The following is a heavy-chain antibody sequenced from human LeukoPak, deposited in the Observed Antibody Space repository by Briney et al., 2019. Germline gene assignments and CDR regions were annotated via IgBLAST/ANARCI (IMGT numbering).Heavy chain of an antibody. D-gene: IGHD2-2*01. Sequence: GGSLRLSCAASGFTFSDYYMSWIGQAPGKGLEWVSYISSSSTYTNYADSVKGRFTISRDNAKNSLYLQMNSLRAEDTAVYYCARGGYCSSTSCYWFDPWGQGTLVTVSS. CDR2: ISSSSTYT. CDR1: GFTFSDYY. V-gene: IGHV3-11*05. CDR3: ARGGYCSSTSCYWFDP. J-gene: IGHJ5*02.